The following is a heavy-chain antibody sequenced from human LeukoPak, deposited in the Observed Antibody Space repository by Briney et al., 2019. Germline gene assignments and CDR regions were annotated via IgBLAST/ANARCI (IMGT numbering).Heavy chain of an antibody. CDR1: GYIFTGYY. CDR2: INPNSGGT. J-gene: IGHJ4*02. D-gene: IGHD3-22*01. CDR3: ARVTHYDSSGLIDY. Sequence: GASVKVSCKASGYIFTGYYMHWVRQAPGQGLEWMGWINPNSGGTNYAQKFQGRVTMTRDTSISTAYMELSRLRSDDTAVYYCARVTHYDSSGLIDYWGQGTLVTVSS. V-gene: IGHV1-2*02.